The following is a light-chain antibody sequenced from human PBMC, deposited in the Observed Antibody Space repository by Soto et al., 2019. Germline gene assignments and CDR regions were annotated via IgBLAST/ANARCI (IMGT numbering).Light chain of an antibody. J-gene: IGLJ2*01. V-gene: IGLV2-14*01. CDR3: ISYTSSSTVV. CDR2: DVS. Sequence: QSAPTQPASVSGSPGQSITISCTGTSSDVGGYNFVSWYQQHPGKAPKLMIYDVSYRPSGVSDRFSGSKSGNTASLIISGLQAEDEADYYCISYTSSSTVVFGGGTKVTVL. CDR1: SSDVGGYNF.